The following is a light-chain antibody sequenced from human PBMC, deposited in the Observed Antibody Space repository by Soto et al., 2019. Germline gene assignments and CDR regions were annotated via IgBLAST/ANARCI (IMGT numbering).Light chain of an antibody. CDR1: SSVSSN. J-gene: IGKJ1*01. V-gene: IGKV3D-15*01. CDR2: GAS. CDR3: QQYHIYPGT. Sequence: EIVLTQSPATLSVSPGAIATLSCMAGSSVSSNLAWYQQKPGQAPRLLIYGASTRATGIPARFSGSGSGTDFTLTINSLQAEDFATYYCQQYHIYPGTFGQGTKVDIK.